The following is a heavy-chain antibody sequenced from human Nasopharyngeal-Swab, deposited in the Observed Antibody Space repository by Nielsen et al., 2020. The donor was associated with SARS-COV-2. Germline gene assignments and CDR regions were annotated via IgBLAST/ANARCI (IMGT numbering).Heavy chain of an antibody. D-gene: IGHD6-13*01. Sequence: GESLKISCAASGFTFSSYWMSWVRQAPGKGLEWVANIKQDGSEKYYVDSVKGRFTIFRGNAKNSLYLQMNSLRAEDTAVYYCARDSDIPYSGYGMDVWGQGTTVTVSS. CDR3: ARDSDIPYSGYGMDV. CDR1: GFTFSSYW. CDR2: IKQDGSEK. V-gene: IGHV3-7*01. J-gene: IGHJ6*02.